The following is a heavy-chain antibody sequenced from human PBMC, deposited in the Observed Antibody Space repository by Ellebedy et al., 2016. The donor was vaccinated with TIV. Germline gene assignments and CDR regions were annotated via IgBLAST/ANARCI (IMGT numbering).Heavy chain of an antibody. Sequence: GESLKISCAASGFTFSDYTMNWVRQAPGKGLEWVSYISTSSTTIYYADSVKGRFTISRENAKNALFLQMDGLRVDDSAVYYCVGFGVFNLWGQGAPVTVSS. V-gene: IGHV3-48*04. J-gene: IGHJ5*02. CDR3: VGFGVFNL. CDR2: ISTSSTTI. CDR1: GFTFSDYT. D-gene: IGHD3-3*01.